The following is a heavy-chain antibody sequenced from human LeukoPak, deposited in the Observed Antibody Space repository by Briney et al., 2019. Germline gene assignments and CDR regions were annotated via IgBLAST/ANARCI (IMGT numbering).Heavy chain of an antibody. V-gene: IGHV1-18*01. J-gene: IGHJ4*02. D-gene: IGHD2-15*01. CDR2: ISAYNGNT. CDR3: ARDRYCSGGSCYSSVFVY. CDR1: GYTFTSYG. Sequence: ASVKVSCKASGYTFTSYGISWVRQAPGQGLEWMGWISAYNGNTNYAQKLQGRVTMTTDTSTSTAYMELRSLRSDDTAVYYCARDRYCSGGSCYSSVFVYWGQGTLVTASS.